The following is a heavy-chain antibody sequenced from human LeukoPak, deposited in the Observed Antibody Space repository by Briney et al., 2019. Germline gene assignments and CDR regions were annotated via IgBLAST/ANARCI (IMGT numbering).Heavy chain of an antibody. D-gene: IGHD6-6*01. V-gene: IGHV4-38-2*02. CDR3: ARDLGIAARPDY. CDR2: IYHRGST. CDR1: GYSISSGYY. J-gene: IGHJ4*02. Sequence: SETLCLTCTVSGYSISSGYYWGWIRQPPGKGLEWIGSIYHRGSTYYNPSLKSRVTISVDTSKNQFSLKLSSVTAADTAVYYCARDLGIAARPDYWGQGTLVTVSS.